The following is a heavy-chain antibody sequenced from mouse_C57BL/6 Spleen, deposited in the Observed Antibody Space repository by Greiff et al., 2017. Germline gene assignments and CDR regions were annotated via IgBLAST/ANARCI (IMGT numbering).Heavy chain of an antibody. CDR1: GYTFTNYW. V-gene: IGHV1-63*01. Sequence: VQLQESGAELVRPGTSVKMSCKASGYTFTNYWIGWAKQRPGHGLEWIGDIYPGGGYTNYNEKFKGKATLTAEKSSSTAYMQFSSLTSEDSAIYYCARNDGTGFAYWGQGTLVTVSA. CDR3: ARNDGTGFAY. J-gene: IGHJ3*01. CDR2: IYPGGGYT. D-gene: IGHD2-12*01.